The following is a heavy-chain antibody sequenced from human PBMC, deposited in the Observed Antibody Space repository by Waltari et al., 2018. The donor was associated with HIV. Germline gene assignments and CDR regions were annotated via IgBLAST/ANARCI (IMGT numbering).Heavy chain of an antibody. V-gene: IGHV4-59*01. Sequence: QVQLQESGPGLVKPSETLSLTCTVSGGSISSYYWSWIRQPPGKGLEWIGYIYDSGSTNYTPSRKGRGASCVDTSKNQFSRRLSSVTAADTAVYYCARDKRDGGNHRAYFDYWGQGSLVTVSS. CDR1: GGSISSYY. D-gene: IGHD2-15*01. CDR2: IYDSGST. CDR3: ARDKRDGGNHRAYFDY. J-gene: IGHJ4*02.